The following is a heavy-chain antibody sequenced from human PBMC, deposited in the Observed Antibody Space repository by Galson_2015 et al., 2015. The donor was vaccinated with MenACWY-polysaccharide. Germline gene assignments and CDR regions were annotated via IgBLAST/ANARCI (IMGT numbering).Heavy chain of an antibody. CDR3: ASPAAASSSFVH. J-gene: IGHJ1*01. CDR2: ISSSSRYK. Sequence: SLRLSCAASGFFFSNYSMTWVRQAPGKGPEWVSSISSSSRYKHYADSVKGRFTISRDNTKNSLHLEMNSLRAEDTAVFYCASPAAASSSFVHWGPGILVTVSS. CDR1: GFFFSNYS. V-gene: IGHV3-21*01. D-gene: IGHD6-6*01.